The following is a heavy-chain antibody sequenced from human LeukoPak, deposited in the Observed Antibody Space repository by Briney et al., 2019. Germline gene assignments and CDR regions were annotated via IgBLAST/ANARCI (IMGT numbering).Heavy chain of an antibody. D-gene: IGHD2-21*01. CDR2: MNPNSGNT. Sequence: GASVKVSCKASGYTFTSYDINWVRQATGQGLEWMGWMNPNSGNTGYAQKFQGRVTMTRNTSISTAYMELSSLRSEDTAVYYCAREPQDCGGDCYSGYFDYWGQGTLVTVSS. V-gene: IGHV1-8*01. J-gene: IGHJ4*02. CDR3: AREPQDCGGDCYSGYFDY. CDR1: GYTFTSYD.